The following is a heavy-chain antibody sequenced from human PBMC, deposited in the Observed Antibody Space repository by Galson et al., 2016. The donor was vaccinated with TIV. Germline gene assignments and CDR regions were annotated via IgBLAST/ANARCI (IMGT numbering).Heavy chain of an antibody. CDR2: ISGGGGSS. D-gene: IGHD3-22*01. CDR3: AKVPSSGFSYYYGIDV. Sequence: LRLSCAASGFTFSSYALTWVRQAPGKGLEWVSAISGGGGSSYYGDSVKGRFTISRDNSEKMLYLQMNSLRAEDKAVYYCAKVPSSGFSYYYGIDVWGQGTTVTVS. CDR1: GFTFSSYA. V-gene: IGHV3-23*01. J-gene: IGHJ6*02.